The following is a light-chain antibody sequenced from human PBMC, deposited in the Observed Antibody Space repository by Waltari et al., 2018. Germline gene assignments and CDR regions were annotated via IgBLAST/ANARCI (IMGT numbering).Light chain of an antibody. CDR1: QSVSID. V-gene: IGKV3-11*01. Sequence: VLTQSPATLSLSPGERATLSCRASQSVSIDLVWYQQKPGQAPRLLISDASNRATGIPARFSGGGSGTDFTLTISSLEPEDSAVYYCQQRNTWPTVTFGGGTKVEIK. CDR3: QQRNTWPTVT. J-gene: IGKJ4*01. CDR2: DAS.